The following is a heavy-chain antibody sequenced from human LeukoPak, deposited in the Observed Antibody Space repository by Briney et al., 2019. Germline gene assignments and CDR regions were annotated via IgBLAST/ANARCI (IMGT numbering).Heavy chain of an antibody. CDR3: ARHSRGRWYVFDY. V-gene: IGHV3-7*05. CDR2: IKQDGSEE. D-gene: IGHD6-13*01. J-gene: IGHJ4*02. Sequence: GGSLRLSCAASGFTFSSYWMSWVRQAPGKGLEWVANIKQDGSEEYYVDSVKGRFAISRDNAKNSPYLQMNSLRAEDTAVYYCARHSRGRWYVFDYWGQGTLVTVSP. CDR1: GFTFSSYW.